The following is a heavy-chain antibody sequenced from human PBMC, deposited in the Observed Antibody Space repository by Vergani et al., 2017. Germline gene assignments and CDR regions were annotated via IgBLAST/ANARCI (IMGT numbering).Heavy chain of an antibody. D-gene: IGHD3-22*01. V-gene: IGHV3-9*01. J-gene: IGHJ4*02. CDR2: ISWNSGSI. CDR3: AKAGDSSGYYYQYFDY. Sequence: EVQLVESGGGLVQPGRSLRLSCAASGFTFDDYAMHWVRQAPGKGLEWVSGISWNSGSIGYADSVKGRFTISRDNAKNSLYLQMNSLRAEDTALYYCAKAGDSSGYYYQYFDYWGQGTLVTVSS. CDR1: GFTFDDYA.